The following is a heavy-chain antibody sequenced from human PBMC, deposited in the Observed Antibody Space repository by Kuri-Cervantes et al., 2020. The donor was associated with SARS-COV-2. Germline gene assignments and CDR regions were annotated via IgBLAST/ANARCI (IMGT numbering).Heavy chain of an antibody. CDR2: ISSSGSTI. V-gene: IGHV3-11*04. Sequence: GESLKSSCAASGFTFSDYYISWIRQAPGKGLEWVSYISSSGSTIYYADSVKGRFTISRDNAKNSLYLQMNSLRAEDTAVYYCARDPPSPYCSGGSCRTDVWGQGTTVTVSS. J-gene: IGHJ6*02. CDR3: ARDPPSPYCSGGSCRTDV. D-gene: IGHD2-15*01. CDR1: GFTFSDYY.